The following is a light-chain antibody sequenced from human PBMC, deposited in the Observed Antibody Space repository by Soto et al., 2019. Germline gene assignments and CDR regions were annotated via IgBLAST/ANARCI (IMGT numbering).Light chain of an antibody. V-gene: IGLV2-23*02. CDR1: STDVGGYKY. CDR2: EVN. CDR3: CSYAGSSTFLYV. J-gene: IGLJ1*01. Sequence: QSALTQPASVSGSPGQSITISCTGTSTDVGGYKYVSWYQQHPGTAPKLMIFEVNGRPSGVSDRFSGSKPGNTASLTISGLQAEDEADYHCCSYAGSSTFLYVFGTGTKLTVL.